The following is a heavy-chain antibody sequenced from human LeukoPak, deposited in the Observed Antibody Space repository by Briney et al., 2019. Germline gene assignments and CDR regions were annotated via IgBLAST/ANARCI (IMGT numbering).Heavy chain of an antibody. V-gene: IGHV4-4*02. D-gene: IGHD3-10*01. J-gene: IGHJ4*02. CDR2: IYHSGST. CDR1: GGSISSSNW. Sequence: SETLSLTCAVSGGSISSSNWWSWVRQPPGKGLEWIGEIYHSGSTNYNPSLKSRVTISVDKSKNQFSLKLSSVTAADTAVYYCARYRGANRYYFDNWGQGTLVTVSS. CDR3: ARYRGANRYYFDN.